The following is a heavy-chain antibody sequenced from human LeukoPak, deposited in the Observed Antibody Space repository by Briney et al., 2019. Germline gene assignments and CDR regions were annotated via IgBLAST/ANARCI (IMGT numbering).Heavy chain of an antibody. J-gene: IGHJ1*01. V-gene: IGHV1-2*02. CDR1: GYTFNDFY. D-gene: IGHD1-26*01. CDR2: INPNSGDT. CDR3: ARGGLRGSYYEYF. Sequence: ASVKVSCKASGYTFNDFYIHWVRQAPGQGLEWMGWINPNSGDTNYAQKFQGRVTVTRDTSISTAYMELSRLRSDDTAVYYCARGGLRGSYYEYF.